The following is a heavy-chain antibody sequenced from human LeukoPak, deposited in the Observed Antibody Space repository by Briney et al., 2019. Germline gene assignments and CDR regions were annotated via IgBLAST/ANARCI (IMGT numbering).Heavy chain of an antibody. CDR1: GGSISGGGYF. Sequence: SETLSLTCSVSGGSISGGGYFWNWIRQPPGKTLEWIGCTDHTGFTYNKPSLRSRVTISVDTSENQFSLRLTSVTAADTAMYFCARSPSKEMEWLTPSHFDFWGQGTLVSVSS. CDR2: TDHTGFT. D-gene: IGHD3-3*01. J-gene: IGHJ4*02. CDR3: ARSPSKEMEWLTPSHFDF. V-gene: IGHV4-30-2*01.